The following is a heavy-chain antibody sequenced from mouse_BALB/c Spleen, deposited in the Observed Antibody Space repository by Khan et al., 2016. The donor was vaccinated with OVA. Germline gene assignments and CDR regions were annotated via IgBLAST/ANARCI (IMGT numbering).Heavy chain of an antibody. D-gene: IGHD2-14*01. Sequence: QVQLKESGPGLVQPSQSLSITCTVSGFSLTTYGVHWVRQSPGKGLEWLGVIWSGGSTDYNAAFISRLSISKDNSKSQVFFKMNSLQADDTAIDYCASNSYRYDFTYWGQGTLVTVSA. CDR2: IWSGGST. CDR1: GFSLTTYG. V-gene: IGHV2-4-1*01. J-gene: IGHJ3*01. CDR3: ASNSYRYDFTY.